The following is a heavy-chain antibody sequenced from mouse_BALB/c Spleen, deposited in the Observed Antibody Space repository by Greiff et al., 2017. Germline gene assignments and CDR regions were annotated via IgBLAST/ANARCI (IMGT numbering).Heavy chain of an antibody. V-gene: IGHV1-7*01. CDR3: ARSSWDY. CDR1: GYTFTSYW. Sequence: QVQLKESGAELAKPGASVKMSCKASGYTFTSYWMHWVKQRPGQGLEWIGYINPSTGYTEYNQKFKDKATLTADKSSSTAYMQLSSLTSEDSAVYYCARSSWDYWGQGTTLTVSS. CDR2: INPSTGYT. J-gene: IGHJ2*01.